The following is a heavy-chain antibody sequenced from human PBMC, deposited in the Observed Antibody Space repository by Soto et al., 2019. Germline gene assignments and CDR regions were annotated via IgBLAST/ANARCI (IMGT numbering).Heavy chain of an antibody. CDR3: AGPGPFDS. Sequence: DVQMVESGGGLVQPGGSLKLSCATTGFTFAGSAIHWVRQAPGKGLERIGRIRNKANNYATAYPASVAGRFTISREDSKTTAYLEMNSLKTEDTAMYYCAGPGPFDSWGQGTLVTVSS. V-gene: IGHV3-73*01. CDR1: GFTFAGSA. J-gene: IGHJ4*02. CDR2: IRNKANNYAT. D-gene: IGHD1-1*01.